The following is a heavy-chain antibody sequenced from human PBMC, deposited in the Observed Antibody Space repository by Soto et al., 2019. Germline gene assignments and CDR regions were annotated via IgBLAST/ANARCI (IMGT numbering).Heavy chain of an antibody. CDR2: IIPILGIA. CDR3: ARDRDDYGDIWFDP. D-gene: IGHD4-17*01. Sequence: QVQLVQSGAEVKKPGSSVKVSCKASGGTFSSYTISWVRQAPGQGLEWMGRIIPILGIANYAQKFQGRVTITADKSTSTAYMELSSLRSEDTAVYYCARDRDDYGDIWFDPWGQGTLVTVSS. CDR1: GGTFSSYT. V-gene: IGHV1-69*08. J-gene: IGHJ5*02.